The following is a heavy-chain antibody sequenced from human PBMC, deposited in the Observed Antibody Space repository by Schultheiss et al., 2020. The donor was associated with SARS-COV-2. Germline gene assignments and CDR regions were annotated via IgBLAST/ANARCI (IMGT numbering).Heavy chain of an antibody. Sequence: SETLSLTCTVSGGSMNSYYWSWIRQSPGKKLEWIGYIFYSGSTDYSPSLKIPVTVSVDTSKTQFSLKLSSVTAADTAVYYCAGPYGGNSWGQGTLVTVSS. CDR2: IFYSGST. J-gene: IGHJ4*02. V-gene: IGHV4-59*01. CDR3: AGPYGGNS. D-gene: IGHD4-23*01. CDR1: GGSMNSYY.